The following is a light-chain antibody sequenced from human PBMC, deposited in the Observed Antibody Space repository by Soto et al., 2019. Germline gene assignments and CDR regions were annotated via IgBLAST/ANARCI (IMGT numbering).Light chain of an antibody. J-gene: IGLJ1*01. Sequence: QSVLTQPASVSGSPGQSITISCTGTSSDICGYNYVSWYQQHPGKAPKLMIFDVSNRPSGVSSRFSGSKSGNTASLTISGLQAEDEADYYCSSYTSFSTFSYVFGTGTKVTVL. CDR1: SSDICGYNY. CDR3: SSYTSFSTFSYV. CDR2: DVS. V-gene: IGLV2-14*01.